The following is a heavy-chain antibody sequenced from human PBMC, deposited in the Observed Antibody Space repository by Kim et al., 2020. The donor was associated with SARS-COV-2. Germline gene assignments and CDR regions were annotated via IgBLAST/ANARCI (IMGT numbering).Heavy chain of an antibody. CDR2: IKSKTDGGTT. Sequence: GGSLRLSCAASGFTFSNAWMSWVRQAPGKGLEWVGRIKSKTDGGTTDYAAPVKGRFTISRDVSKNTLYLQMNSLKTEDTAVYYCTSPQYGSGSYSPDYWGQGTLVTVSS. V-gene: IGHV3-15*01. J-gene: IGHJ4*02. CDR3: TSPQYGSGSYSPDY. CDR1: GFTFSNAW. D-gene: IGHD3-10*01.